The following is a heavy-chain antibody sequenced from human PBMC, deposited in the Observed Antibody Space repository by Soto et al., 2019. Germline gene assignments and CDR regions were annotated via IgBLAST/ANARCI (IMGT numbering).Heavy chain of an antibody. CDR1: GFTFGASA. D-gene: IGHD5-18*01. V-gene: IGHV3-66*01. Sequence: GSLRLSCAASGFTFGASALQWVRQAPGKGLEWVSVIYSGGSTYYADSVKGRFTISRDNSKNTLYLQMNSLRAEDTAVYYCARVRGYSYGIPYYFDYWGQGTLVTVSS. J-gene: IGHJ4*02. CDR3: ARVRGYSYGIPYYFDY. CDR2: IYSGGST.